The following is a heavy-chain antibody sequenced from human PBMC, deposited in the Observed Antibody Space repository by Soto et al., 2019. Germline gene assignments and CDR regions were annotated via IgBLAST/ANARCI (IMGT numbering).Heavy chain of an antibody. J-gene: IGHJ4*02. V-gene: IGHV4-38-2*02. CDR3: ARDRGWGNAGY. CDR2: IYHSGST. Sequence: SETLSRTCAVSVYSISSGYYWGCIRQPPGKGLEWIGSIYHSGSTYYNPSLKSRVTISVDTSKNQFSLKLSSVTAADTAVYYCARDRGWGNAGYWGQGTLVTVSS. D-gene: IGHD1-26*01. CDR1: VYSISSGYY.